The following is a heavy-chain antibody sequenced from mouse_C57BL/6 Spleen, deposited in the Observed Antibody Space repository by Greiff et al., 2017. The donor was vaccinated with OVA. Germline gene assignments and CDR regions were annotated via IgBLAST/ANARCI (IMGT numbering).Heavy chain of an antibody. CDR2: IYPGDGDT. CDR1: GYAFSSSW. Sequence: VQLQQSGPELVKPGASVKISCKASGYAFSSSWMNWVKQRPGKGLEWIGRIYPGDGDTNYNGKFKGKATLTADKSSSTAYMQLSSLTSEDSAVYFCARGGGYGNYEDYWGQGTTLTVSS. J-gene: IGHJ2*01. D-gene: IGHD2-1*01. V-gene: IGHV1-82*01. CDR3: ARGGGYGNYEDY.